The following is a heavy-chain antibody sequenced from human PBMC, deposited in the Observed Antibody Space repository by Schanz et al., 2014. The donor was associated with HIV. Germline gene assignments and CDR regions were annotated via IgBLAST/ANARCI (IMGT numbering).Heavy chain of an antibody. CDR1: GFSVTQGY. Sequence: DVQLVESGGGLIQPGGSLRLSCAASGFSVTQGYISWVRQAPGKGLEWVSLIDHTGNTYYADSVKGRFTIARDNTKNSLFLQMNSLRAEDTAVYYCARDSQLFCSSTSCLFDCWGQGTLVTVSS. CDR3: ARDSQLFCSSTSCLFDC. V-gene: IGHV3-53*01. CDR2: IDHTGNT. D-gene: IGHD2-2*01. J-gene: IGHJ4*02.